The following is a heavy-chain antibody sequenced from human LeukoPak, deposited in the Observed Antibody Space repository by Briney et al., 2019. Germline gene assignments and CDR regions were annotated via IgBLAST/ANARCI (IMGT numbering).Heavy chain of an antibody. CDR1: GYTFTRYY. J-gene: IGHJ5*02. Sequence: GASVKVSCKAFGYTFTRYYMHWVRQAPGQGPEWMGVISPSGGSTTYAQKFQGRVTITADESTSTAYMELSSLRSEDTAVYYCARKRGRYCSSTSCYSVHGNWFDPWGQGTLVTVSS. D-gene: IGHD2-2*01. CDR3: ARKRGRYCSSTSCYSVHGNWFDP. CDR2: ISPSGGST. V-gene: IGHV1-46*01.